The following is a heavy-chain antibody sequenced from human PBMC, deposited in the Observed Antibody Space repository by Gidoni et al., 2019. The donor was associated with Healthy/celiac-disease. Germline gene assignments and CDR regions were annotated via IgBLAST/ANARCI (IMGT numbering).Heavy chain of an antibody. CDR2: IYTSGST. J-gene: IGHJ6*02. D-gene: IGHD6-19*01. CDR1: GGSLSSSY. V-gene: IGHV4-4*07. Sequence: QVQLQESGPGLVKPSETLSLTCTVSGGSLSSSYWGWIRQPAGKGLEWIGRIYTSGSTNYNPSLKSRVTMSVDTSKNQFSLKLSSVTAADTAVYYCARVAVAGDYYYYYGMDVWGQGTTVTVSS. CDR3: ARVAVAGDYYYYYGMDV.